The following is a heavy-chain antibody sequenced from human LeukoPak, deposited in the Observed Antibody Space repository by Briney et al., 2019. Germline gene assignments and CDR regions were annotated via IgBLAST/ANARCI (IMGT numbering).Heavy chain of an antibody. CDR1: GFTFSSYG. V-gene: IGHV3-30*02. CDR2: IRYDGSNK. D-gene: IGHD7-27*01. J-gene: IGHJ2*01. CDR3: AKDPESPNWGFYWYFDL. Sequence: PGGSLRLSCAASGFTFSSYGMHWVRQAPGKGLEWVAFIRYDGSNKYYADSVKGRFTISRDNSKNTLYLQMNSLRAEDTAVYYCAKDPESPNWGFYWYFDLWGRGTLVTVSS.